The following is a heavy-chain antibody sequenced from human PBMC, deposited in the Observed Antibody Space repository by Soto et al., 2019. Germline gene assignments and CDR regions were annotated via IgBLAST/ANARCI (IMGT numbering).Heavy chain of an antibody. Sequence: PGGSLRLSCAASGFTFNSYGMHWVRQAPGKGLEWVAEIWYDGSNKYYADSVKGRFTISRDNSKNTLYLQMSSLRAEDTAVYYCAKDGRLAAAENAFDIWGQGTMVTVSS. D-gene: IGHD6-13*01. CDR1: GFTFNSYG. CDR3: AKDGRLAAAENAFDI. J-gene: IGHJ3*02. V-gene: IGHV3-30*02. CDR2: IWYDGSNK.